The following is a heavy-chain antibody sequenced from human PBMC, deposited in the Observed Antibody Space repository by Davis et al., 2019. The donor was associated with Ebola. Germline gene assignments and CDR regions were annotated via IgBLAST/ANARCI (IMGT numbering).Heavy chain of an antibody. Sequence: PGGSLRLSCAASGFTFSSHAMSWVRQAPGKGLEWVSVISGSGGRTFYADSVKGRFTISRDNSKNTLYLQMNSLRAEDTAVYYCARVPTKGVYAISPPDYWGQGTLVTVSS. J-gene: IGHJ4*02. CDR3: ARVPTKGVYAISPPDY. D-gene: IGHD2-8*01. V-gene: IGHV3-23*01. CDR1: GFTFSSHA. CDR2: ISGSGGRT.